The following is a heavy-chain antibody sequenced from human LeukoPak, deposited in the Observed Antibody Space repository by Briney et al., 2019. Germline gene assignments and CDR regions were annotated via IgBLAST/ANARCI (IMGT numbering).Heavy chain of an antibody. J-gene: IGHJ5*02. D-gene: IGHD3-16*01. Sequence: PGGSLRLSCAGSGFTFSDYYMSWIRQAPGKGLEWLTYISGTSTFTNYADSVRGRFTVSRDNAKNSLFLQMDSLRAEDTAVYYCVRLHDSRPSSWGQGALVTVSS. CDR3: VRLHDSRPSS. V-gene: IGHV3-11*06. CDR1: GFTFSDYY. CDR2: ISGTSTFT.